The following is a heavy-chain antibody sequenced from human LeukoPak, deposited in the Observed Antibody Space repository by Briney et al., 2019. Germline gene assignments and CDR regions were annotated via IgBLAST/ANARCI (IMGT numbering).Heavy chain of an antibody. CDR1: GGSISSYY. CDR2: IYYSGST. CDR3: ARVRYDSGGTIDY. Sequence: SETLSLTCTVSGGSISSYYWSWIRQPPGKGLEWIGYIYYSGSTNYNPSLKSRVTISVDTSKNQFSLQLSSVTAADTAVYYCARVRYDSGGTIDYWGQGTLVTVSS. V-gene: IGHV4-59*01. J-gene: IGHJ4*02. D-gene: IGHD5-12*01.